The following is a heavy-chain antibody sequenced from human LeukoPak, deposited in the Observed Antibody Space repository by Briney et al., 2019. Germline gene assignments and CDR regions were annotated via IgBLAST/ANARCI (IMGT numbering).Heavy chain of an antibody. CDR3: ARGRPMGADY. CDR1: GFTFSSYS. D-gene: IGHD3-10*01. CDR2: ISSSSSYI. Sequence: PGGSLRLSCAAAGFTFSSYSMNWVRQAPGKGLEWVSSISSSSSYIYYADSVKGRFTISRDNAKNSLYLQMNSLRAEDTAVYYCARGRPMGADYWGQGTLVTVSS. V-gene: IGHV3-21*01. J-gene: IGHJ4*02.